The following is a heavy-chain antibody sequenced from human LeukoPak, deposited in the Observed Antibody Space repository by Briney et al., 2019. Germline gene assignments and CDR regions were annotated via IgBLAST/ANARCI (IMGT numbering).Heavy chain of an antibody. V-gene: IGHV3-23*01. D-gene: IGHD5-18*01. CDR3: AKDLGYSYAFAWDY. CDR1: GFTFSDYY. J-gene: IGHJ4*02. Sequence: GGSLRLSCAASGFTFSDYYMSWVRQAPGKGLEWVSAISGSGGSTYYADSVKGRFTISRDNSKNTLYLQMNSLRAEDTAVYYCAKDLGYSYAFAWDYWGQGTLVTVSS. CDR2: ISGSGGST.